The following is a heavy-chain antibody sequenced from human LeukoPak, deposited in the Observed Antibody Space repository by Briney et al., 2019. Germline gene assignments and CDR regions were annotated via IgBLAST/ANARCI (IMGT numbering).Heavy chain of an antibody. J-gene: IGHJ4*02. Sequence: ASVKVSCKASRYTFSSYDINWVREAAEQGLGWMGWMNPNTGRTGFAQKFQGRLAMTRDTSISTAYMELSSLRSEDTAVYYCARLSQTPDYYSSGGYYYLGYWGQGTPVTVSS. CDR3: ARLSQTPDYYSSGGYYYLGY. CDR1: RYTFSSYD. CDR2: MNPNTGRT. D-gene: IGHD3-22*01. V-gene: IGHV1-8*01.